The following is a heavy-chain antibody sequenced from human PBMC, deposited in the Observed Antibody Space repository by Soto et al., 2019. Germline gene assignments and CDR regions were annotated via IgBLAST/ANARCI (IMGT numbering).Heavy chain of an antibody. CDR2: INHSGST. D-gene: IGHD3-3*01. Sequence: PSETLSLTCAVYGGSFSGYYRSWIRQPPGKGLEWIGEINHSGSTNYNPSLKSRVTISVDTSKNQFSLKLSSVTAADTAVYYCAVGFGVVINDDYYYYGMDVWGQGTTVTVSS. CDR1: GGSFSGYY. CDR3: AVGFGVVINDDYYYYGMDV. V-gene: IGHV4-34*01. J-gene: IGHJ6*02.